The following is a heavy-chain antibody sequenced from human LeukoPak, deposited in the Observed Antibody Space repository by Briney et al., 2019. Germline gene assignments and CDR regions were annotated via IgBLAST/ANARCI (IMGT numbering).Heavy chain of an antibody. D-gene: IGHD1-26*01. V-gene: IGHV3-23*01. CDR1: GFTFISYA. J-gene: IGHJ6*02. Sequence: GGSLRLSCAASGFTFISYAMSWFRQAPGKGLEWVSSLSGNAGRPYYADSVKGRFTISRDNSKNTLYLQMNSLRAEDTAVYYCAKDHRDSGNYYYYYGLDVWGQGTMVTVSS. CDR3: AKDHRDSGNYYYYYGLDV. CDR2: LSGNAGRP.